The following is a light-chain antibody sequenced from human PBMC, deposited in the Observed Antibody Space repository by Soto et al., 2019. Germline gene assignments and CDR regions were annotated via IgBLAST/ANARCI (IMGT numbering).Light chain of an antibody. CDR2: KAS. Sequence: DIQMTQSLSTLSASVGDRIALTCRASQSIETWLAWYQQKPGKAPKLLIYKASSLESGVPSRFSGSGSGTESTLTISCLQPEDFATYYCQQYVTYPLTFGGGTKVEIK. J-gene: IGKJ4*01. V-gene: IGKV1-5*03. CDR3: QQYVTYPLT. CDR1: QSIETW.